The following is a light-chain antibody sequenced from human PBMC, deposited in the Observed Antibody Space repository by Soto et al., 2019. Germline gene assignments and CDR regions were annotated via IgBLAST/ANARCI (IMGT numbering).Light chain of an antibody. J-gene: IGKJ5*01. CDR2: GAS. V-gene: IGKV3-20*01. Sequence: EIVLTQSPGTLSLSPGERATLSCRASQSVNSNYLAWYQQKPGQAPRLLFYGASSRATGIPDRFSGSGSGTDFTLTINRLEPEDSAVYYCQQYGSSPSTTFGQGTRRRL. CDR3: QQYGSSPSTT. CDR1: QSVNSNY.